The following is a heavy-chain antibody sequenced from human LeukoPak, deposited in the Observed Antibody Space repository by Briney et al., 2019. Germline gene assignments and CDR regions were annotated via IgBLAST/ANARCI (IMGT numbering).Heavy chain of an antibody. J-gene: IGHJ4*02. Sequence: GGSLRLSCAASGFTFSSYSMNWVRQAPGKGLEWVSYISSSSSTIYYADSVKGRFTISRDNAKNSLYLQMNSLRVEDTAVYYCAKEGRSLQTYWGQGTLVTVSS. D-gene: IGHD5-24*01. CDR2: ISSSSSTI. V-gene: IGHV3-48*04. CDR1: GFTFSSYS. CDR3: AKEGRSLQTY.